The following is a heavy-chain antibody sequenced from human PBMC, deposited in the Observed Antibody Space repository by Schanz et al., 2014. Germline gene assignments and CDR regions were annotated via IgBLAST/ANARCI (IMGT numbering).Heavy chain of an antibody. Sequence: EVQLVESGGGLVKPGGSLRLSCAASGFTFSSYSINWVRQAPGKGLEWVSSISSRSSYIYYADSVKGRFTISRDNAKNTLYLQMNSLRAEDTAVYYCAVLGGFGELPLDYRGQGTLVTVSS. J-gene: IGHJ4*02. D-gene: IGHD3-10*01. CDR1: GFTFSSYS. V-gene: IGHV3-21*01. CDR2: ISSRSSYI. CDR3: AVLGGFGELPLDY.